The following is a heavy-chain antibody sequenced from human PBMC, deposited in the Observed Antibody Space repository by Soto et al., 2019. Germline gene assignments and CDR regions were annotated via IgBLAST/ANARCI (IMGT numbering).Heavy chain of an antibody. CDR2: INPNSGVT. J-gene: IGHJ4*02. CDR1: GYTFTGNY. V-gene: IGHV1-2*04. CDR3: AREYISSWFDY. Sequence: QVQLVQSGAEVKKPGASVKVSCKASGYTFTGNYMHWVRQAPGQGLEWMGWINPNSGVTNYAQKFQGWGTMTRDTSISTAYMEVRGLTSDDTAVYYCAREYISSWFDYWGQGTLVTVPS. D-gene: IGHD6-13*01.